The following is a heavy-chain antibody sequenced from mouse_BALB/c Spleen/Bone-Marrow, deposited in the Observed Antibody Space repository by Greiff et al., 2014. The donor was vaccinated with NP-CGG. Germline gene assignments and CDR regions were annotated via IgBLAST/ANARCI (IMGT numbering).Heavy chain of an antibody. CDR2: ILPGSGST. V-gene: IGHV1-9*01. CDR1: GYTFSSYW. CDR3: GNYYAMDY. Sequence: QVQLQQSGAELMKPGASVKISCKATGYTFSSYWIEWVKQRPGHGLEWIGEILPGSGSTNYNEKFKGKATFTADTSSNAAYMQLSSLTSEDSAVYYCGNYYAMDYWGQGTSVTVSS. J-gene: IGHJ4*01.